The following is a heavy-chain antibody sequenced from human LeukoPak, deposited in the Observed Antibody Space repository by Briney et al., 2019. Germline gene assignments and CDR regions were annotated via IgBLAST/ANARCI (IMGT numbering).Heavy chain of an antibody. D-gene: IGHD5-12*01. J-gene: IGHJ4*02. CDR3: ARFGYSGYVGGWELYFDY. CDR1: GYTFTSYY. Sequence: ASVKVSCKASGYTFTSYYMHWVRQAPGQGLEWMGIINPSGGSTSYAQKFQGRVTMTTDTSTSTAYMELRSLGSDDTAVYYCARFGYSGYVGGWELYFDYWGQGTLVTVSS. CDR2: INPSGGST. V-gene: IGHV1-46*01.